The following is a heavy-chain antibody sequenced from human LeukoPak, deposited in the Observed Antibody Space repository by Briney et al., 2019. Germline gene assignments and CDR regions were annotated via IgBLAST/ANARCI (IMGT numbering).Heavy chain of an antibody. CDR3: ATLSSTSSADY. CDR2: IWYDGSNK. CDR1: GFTFSSYG. Sequence: PGGSLRLSCAASGFTFSSYGMHWVRQAPGKGLEWVAVIWYDGSNKYYADSVKGRFTISRDNSKNTLYLQMNSLRAEDTAVYYCATLSSTSSADYWGQGTLVTVSS. J-gene: IGHJ4*02. D-gene: IGHD2-2*01. V-gene: IGHV3-33*01.